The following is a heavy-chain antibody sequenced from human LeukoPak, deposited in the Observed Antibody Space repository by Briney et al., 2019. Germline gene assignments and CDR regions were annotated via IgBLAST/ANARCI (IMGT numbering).Heavy chain of an antibody. Sequence: GGSLILSCAASVFSFSNTCMNWVRHAPWKGLEWVGRIKSKTDGGTTDYAAPVKGRFTISRDDSKNTLYLQMNSLKTEDTAVYYCTTQTGDYWGQGTLVTVSS. CDR3: TTQTGDY. V-gene: IGHV3-15*01. CDR1: VFSFSNTC. D-gene: IGHD1-14*01. CDR2: IKSKTDGGTT. J-gene: IGHJ4*02.